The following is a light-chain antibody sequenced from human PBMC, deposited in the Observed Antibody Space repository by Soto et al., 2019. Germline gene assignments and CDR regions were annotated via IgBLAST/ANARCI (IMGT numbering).Light chain of an antibody. CDR3: SSYTSSSTPFYV. Sequence: QSALTQPASVSGSPGQSITISCTGTSSDVGGYNYVSWYQQHPGKAPKLMIYDVSNRPSGVSNRFSGCKSGNTASLTISGLQAEDEADYYCSSYTSSSTPFYVFGTGTKLTVL. J-gene: IGLJ1*01. CDR2: DVS. CDR1: SSDVGGYNY. V-gene: IGLV2-14*01.